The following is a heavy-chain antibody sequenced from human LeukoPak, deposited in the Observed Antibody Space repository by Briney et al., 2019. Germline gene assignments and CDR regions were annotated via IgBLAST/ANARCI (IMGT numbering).Heavy chain of an antibody. CDR1: GFTFSSFA. CDR3: AKDRSCSGSSCNVGS. D-gene: IGHD2-2*01. V-gene: IGHV3-23*01. J-gene: IGHJ3*01. Sequence: PGGSLRLSCAASGFTFSSFAMSWVRQATGKGLEWVSAISGSGGSTFYADSVKGRFTISRDNSKNTLFLQMNGLRAEDTAVYYCAKDRSCSGSSCNVGSWGQGTMVTVSS. CDR2: ISGSGGST.